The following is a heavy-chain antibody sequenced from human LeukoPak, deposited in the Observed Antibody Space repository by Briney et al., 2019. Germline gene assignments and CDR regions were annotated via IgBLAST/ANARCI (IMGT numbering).Heavy chain of an antibody. Sequence: GGSLRLSCAASGFTFSSYAMHWVRQAPGKGLEWVAVISYDGSNKYYADSVKGRFTISRDNSKNTLYLQMNSLRAEDTAVYYCARDLGAFDIWGQGTMVTVSS. CDR2: ISYDGSNK. CDR3: ARDLGAFDI. V-gene: IGHV3-30-3*01. J-gene: IGHJ3*02. CDR1: GFTFSSYA. D-gene: IGHD3-16*01.